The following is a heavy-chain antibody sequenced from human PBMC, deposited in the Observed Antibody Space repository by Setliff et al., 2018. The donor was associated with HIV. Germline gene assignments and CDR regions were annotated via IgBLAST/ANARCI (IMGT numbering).Heavy chain of an antibody. CDR3: ARLCIAAAGTRSIPWYFDL. CDR1: GYSISTAYY. CDR2: IYYSGST. Sequence: SETLSLTCAVSGYSISTAYYWGWIRQPPGKGLEWIGYIYYSGSTNYNPSLKSRVTISVDTSKNQFSLKLSSVTAADTAVYYCARLCIAAAGTRSIPWYFDLWGRGTLVTVSS. V-gene: IGHV4-38-2*01. D-gene: IGHD6-13*01. J-gene: IGHJ2*01.